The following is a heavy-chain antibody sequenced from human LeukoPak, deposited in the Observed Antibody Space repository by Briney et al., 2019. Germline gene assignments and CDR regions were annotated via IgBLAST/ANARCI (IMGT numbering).Heavy chain of an antibody. D-gene: IGHD4-17*01. Sequence: GGSLRLSCAASGFTFSSYSMNWVRQAPGKGLEWVSSISSSSSYIYYADSVKGRFTISRDNAKNSLYLQMNSLRAEDTAVYYCARDLIDYGDYSYAFDIWGQGTMVTVSS. CDR1: GFTFSSYS. CDR3: ARDLIDYGDYSYAFDI. V-gene: IGHV3-21*04. CDR2: ISSSSSYI. J-gene: IGHJ3*02.